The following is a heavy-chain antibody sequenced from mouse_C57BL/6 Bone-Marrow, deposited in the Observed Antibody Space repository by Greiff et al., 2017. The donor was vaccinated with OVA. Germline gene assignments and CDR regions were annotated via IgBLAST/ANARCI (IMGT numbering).Heavy chain of an antibody. CDR3: ARRQLRLRFAY. D-gene: IGHD3-2*02. J-gene: IGHJ3*01. V-gene: IGHV5-17*01. CDR2: ISSGSSTI. Sequence: EVHLVESGGGLVKPGGSLKLSCAASGFTFSDYGMHWVRQAPEKGLEWVAYISSGSSTIYYADTVKGRFTISRDNAKNTLFLQMTSLRSEDTAMYYCARRQLRLRFAYWGQGTLVTVSA. CDR1: GFTFSDYG.